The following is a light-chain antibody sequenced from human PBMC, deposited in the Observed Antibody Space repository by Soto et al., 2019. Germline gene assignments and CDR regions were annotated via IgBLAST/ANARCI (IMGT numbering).Light chain of an antibody. Sequence: EIVLTQSPGTLSLSPGERATLSCRASQSVSSNYLGWYQQKPGQAPRLLIYGASTRATGIPARFSGSGSGTDFTLTISSLQPEDFATYYCQQANSFPPITFGQGTRLEIK. V-gene: IGKV3D-7*01. CDR1: QSVSSNY. J-gene: IGKJ5*01. CDR2: GAS. CDR3: QQANSFPPIT.